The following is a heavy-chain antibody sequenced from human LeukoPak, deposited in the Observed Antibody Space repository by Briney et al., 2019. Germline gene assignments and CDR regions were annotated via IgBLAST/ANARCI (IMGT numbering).Heavy chain of an antibody. J-gene: IGHJ4*02. CDR2: IKQDGSEK. D-gene: IGHD3-10*01. CDR1: GFTFSSYW. Sequence: GGSLRLSCAASGFTFSSYWMSWVRQAPGKGLEWVANIKQDGSEKYYVDSVRGRFTISRDNAKNSLYLQMNSLRAEDTAVYYCAKETYYYGSGSYPDYWGQGTLVTVSS. CDR3: AKETYYYGSGSYPDY. V-gene: IGHV3-7*01.